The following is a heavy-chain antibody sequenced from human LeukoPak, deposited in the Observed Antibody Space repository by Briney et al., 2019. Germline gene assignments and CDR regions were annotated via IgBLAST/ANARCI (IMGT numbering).Heavy chain of an antibody. J-gene: IGHJ4*02. CDR1: GFTVSNNY. V-gene: IGHV3-53*01. CDR2: IYSGGAT. D-gene: IGHD3-10*01. CDR3: ARDYYGSGSFQYDS. Sequence: GGSLRLSCAASGFTVSNNYMNWVRQAPGKGLEWVSIIYSGGATYYADSVKGRFTISRDNSKNTVYLQMNGLRAEDTAVYYCARDYYGSGSFQYDSWGQGTLVTVSS.